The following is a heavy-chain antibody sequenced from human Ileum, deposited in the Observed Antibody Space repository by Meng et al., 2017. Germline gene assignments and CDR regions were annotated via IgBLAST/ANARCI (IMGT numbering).Heavy chain of an antibody. D-gene: IGHD3-3*01. J-gene: IGHJ4*02. Sequence: GESLKISCASSGFTFSSYAMHWVRQAPGKGLEWLAVISDDGNRQYYPDSVKGRLTISRDNSRNTLFVQMNSLSAEDTAVYYCAKDGWIGFTDFDYWGQGTLVTVSS. V-gene: IGHV3-30*01. CDR1: GFTFSSYA. CDR3: AKDGWIGFTDFDY. CDR2: ISDDGNRQ.